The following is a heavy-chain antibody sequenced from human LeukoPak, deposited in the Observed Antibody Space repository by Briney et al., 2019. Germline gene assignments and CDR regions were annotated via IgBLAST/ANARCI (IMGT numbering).Heavy chain of an antibody. CDR2: ISSSSSYI. Sequence: PGGSLRLSCAASGFTYSSFAMSWVLQAPGKGLEWVSSISSSSSYIYYADSVKGRFTISRDNAKNSLYLQMNSLRAEDTAVYYCARARGYSGYDWYYWGQGTLVTVSS. J-gene: IGHJ4*02. V-gene: IGHV3-21*01. CDR1: GFTYSSFA. D-gene: IGHD5-12*01. CDR3: ARARGYSGYDWYY.